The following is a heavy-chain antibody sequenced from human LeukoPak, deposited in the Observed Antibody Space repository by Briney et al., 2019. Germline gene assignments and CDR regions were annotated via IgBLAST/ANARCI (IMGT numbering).Heavy chain of an antibody. D-gene: IGHD3-22*01. CDR2: ISYDGSNK. J-gene: IGHJ4*02. CDR3: ARVFPYRPNYYDSSGYYEDY. Sequence: GRSLRLSCAASGFTFSSYGMHWVRQAPGKGLEWVAVISYDGSNKYYADSVKGRFTISRDNSKNTLYLQMNSLRAEDTAVYYCARVFPYRPNYYDSSGYYEDYWGQGTLVTVSS. CDR1: GFTFSSYG. V-gene: IGHV3-30*03.